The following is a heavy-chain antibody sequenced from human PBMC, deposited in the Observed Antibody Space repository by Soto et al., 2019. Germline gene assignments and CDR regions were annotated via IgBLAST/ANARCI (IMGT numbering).Heavy chain of an antibody. D-gene: IGHD1-1*01. J-gene: IGHJ5*02. CDR3: ATGSYNWNDGGFDP. CDR2: FDPEDGET. CDR1: GYTLTELS. Sequence: ASVKVSCKVSGYTLTELSMHWVRQAPGKGLEWMGGFDPEDGETIYAQKFQGRVTMTEDTSTNTAYMELSSLRSEDTAVYYCATGSYNWNDGGFDPWGQGTLVTSPQ. V-gene: IGHV1-24*01.